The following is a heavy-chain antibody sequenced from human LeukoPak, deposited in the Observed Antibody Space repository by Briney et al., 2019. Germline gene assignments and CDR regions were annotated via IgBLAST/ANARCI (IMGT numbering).Heavy chain of an antibody. CDR2: IHYSGST. CDR1: GGSISSYY. Sequence: PSETLSLTCTVSGGSISSYYWSWIRQPPGKGLEWIGYIHYSGSTNYNPSLKSRVTISVDTSKNQFSLKLSSVTAADTAVYYCARDRYGDYAYYYYGMDVWGQGTTVTVSS. CDR3: ARDRYGDYAYYYYGMDV. J-gene: IGHJ6*02. V-gene: IGHV4-59*01. D-gene: IGHD4-17*01.